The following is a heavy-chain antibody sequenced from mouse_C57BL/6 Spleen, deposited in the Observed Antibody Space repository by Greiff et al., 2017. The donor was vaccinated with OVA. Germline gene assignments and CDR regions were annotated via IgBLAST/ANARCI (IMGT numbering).Heavy chain of an antibody. V-gene: IGHV1-61*01. Sequence: VQLQQPGAELVRPGSSVKLSCKASGYTFTSYWMDWVKQRPGQGLEWIGNIYPSDSETHYNQKFKGKATLTVDKSSSTAYMQLSSLTSEDSAVXYCARGGTYYLDYWGQGTTLTVSS. J-gene: IGHJ2*01. CDR2: IYPSDSET. CDR3: ARGGTYYLDY. D-gene: IGHD3-3*01. CDR1: GYTFTSYW.